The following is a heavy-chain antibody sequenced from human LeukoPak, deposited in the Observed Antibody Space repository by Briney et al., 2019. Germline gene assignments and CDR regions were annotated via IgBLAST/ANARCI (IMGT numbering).Heavy chain of an antibody. J-gene: IGHJ4*02. CDR2: ISGSGGDM. V-gene: IGHV3-23*01. D-gene: IGHD5-18*01. Sequence: GGSLRLSCTATGFTFSNFGMAWVRQAPGQGLEWVSTISGSGGDMYQANSVKGRFTISRDNSRSTLYLQMNSLRAEDTAVYYCASDTAMDPGDYWGQGTLVTVSS. CDR1: GFTFSNFG. CDR3: ASDTAMDPGDY.